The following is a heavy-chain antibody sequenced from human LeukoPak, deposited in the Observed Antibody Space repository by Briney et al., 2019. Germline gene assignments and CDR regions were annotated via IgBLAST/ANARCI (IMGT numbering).Heavy chain of an antibody. V-gene: IGHV3-21*01. CDR1: GFTFSSYS. Sequence: KAGGSLRLSCAASGFTFSSYSMNWVRQAPGKGLEWVSSISSSSSYIYYADSVKGRFTISRDNAKNSLYLQMNSLRAEDTAVYYCARPGETEYYYDSSGYYRDYWGQGTLVTVSS. CDR2: ISSSSSYI. D-gene: IGHD3-22*01. CDR3: ARPGETEYYYDSSGYYRDY. J-gene: IGHJ4*02.